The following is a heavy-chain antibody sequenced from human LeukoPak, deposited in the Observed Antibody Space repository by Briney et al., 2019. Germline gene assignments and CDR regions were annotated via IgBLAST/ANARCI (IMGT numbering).Heavy chain of an antibody. D-gene: IGHD2-15*01. CDR2: IRAKAYGGTT. Sequence: PGGSLRLSCAGSGFSFGDFPMTWVRQAPGKGLEWVGYIRAKAYGGTTEYAASVKGRLTISRDDSKRIAYLQMNSLQTEDTGIYYCTRGSGRFEFWGQGAPVTVSS. V-gene: IGHV3-49*04. CDR3: TRGSGRFEF. CDR1: GFSFGDFP. J-gene: IGHJ4*02.